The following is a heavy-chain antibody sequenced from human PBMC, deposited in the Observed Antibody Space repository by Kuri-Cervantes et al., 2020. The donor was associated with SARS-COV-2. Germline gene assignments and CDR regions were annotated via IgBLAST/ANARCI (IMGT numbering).Heavy chain of an antibody. CDR1: GYSISSGYY. CDR2: IYHSGST. Sequence: SETLSLTCAVSGYSISSGYYWGWIRQPPGKGLEWIGSIYHSGSTYYNPSLKSRVTISVDTSKNQFSLKLSSVTAADTAVYYCARHYGYNSSWYRYYYYYYMDVWGKGTTVTVSS. J-gene: IGHJ6*03. V-gene: IGHV4-38-2*01. D-gene: IGHD6-13*01. CDR3: ARHYGYNSSWYRYYYYYYMDV.